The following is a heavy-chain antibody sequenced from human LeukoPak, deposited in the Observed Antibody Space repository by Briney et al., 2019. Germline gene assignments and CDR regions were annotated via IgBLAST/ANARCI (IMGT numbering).Heavy chain of an antibody. J-gene: IGHJ4*02. CDR1: GGSISSYY. CDR3: ARQRGGYSIDY. D-gene: IGHD1-26*01. V-gene: IGHV4-59*08. Sequence: SETLSLTCTVSGGSISSYYWSWIRQPPGKGLEWIGYIYYSGSTNYNPSLKSRVTISVDTSKNQFSLKLSSVTAADTAVYYCARQRGGYSIDYWGQGTLVTVSS. CDR2: IYYSGST.